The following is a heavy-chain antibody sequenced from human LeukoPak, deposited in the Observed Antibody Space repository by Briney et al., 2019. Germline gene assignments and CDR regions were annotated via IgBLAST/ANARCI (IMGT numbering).Heavy chain of an antibody. CDR2: IKQDGSEK. CDR3: AREVVRGVIGY. J-gene: IGHJ4*02. CDR1: GFTFSSYS. Sequence: GGSLRLSCAASGFTFSSYSMNWVRQAPGKGLEWVANIKQDGSEKYYVDSVKGRFTISRDNAKNSLYLQMNSLRAEDTAVYYCAREVVRGVIGYWGQGTLVTVSS. D-gene: IGHD3-10*01. V-gene: IGHV3-7*01.